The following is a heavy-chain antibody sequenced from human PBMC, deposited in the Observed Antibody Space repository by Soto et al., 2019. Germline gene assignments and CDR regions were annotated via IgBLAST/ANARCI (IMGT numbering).Heavy chain of an antibody. V-gene: IGHV1-18*01. D-gene: IGHD3-22*01. Sequence: IQLVQSGAELRKPGASVKVSCKASGYSFSYYGINWVRQVPGQGLEWMGWINPYNGYRNFAQKFEDRVTMTTATSTNTVYMELRSLKSDDTAIYYCARDRLRGYDSSGFYSWGQGTLVTVSS. CDR3: ARDRLRGYDSSGFYS. CDR2: INPYNGYR. CDR1: GYSFSYYG. J-gene: IGHJ4*02.